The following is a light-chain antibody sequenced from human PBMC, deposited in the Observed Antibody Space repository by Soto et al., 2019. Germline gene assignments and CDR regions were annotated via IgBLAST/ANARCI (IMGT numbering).Light chain of an antibody. CDR3: QQYNYWPPKIT. J-gene: IGKJ5*01. V-gene: IGKV3-15*01. CDR1: QSVSSN. CDR2: GAS. Sequence: IVMTQSPGARAISPGEAATLSCMASQSVSSNLAWYQQKTGQAPRLLIYGASTRATGIPARFSGSGSGTEFTLTISSLQSEDFAVYYCQQYNYWPPKITFGQGTRLEIK.